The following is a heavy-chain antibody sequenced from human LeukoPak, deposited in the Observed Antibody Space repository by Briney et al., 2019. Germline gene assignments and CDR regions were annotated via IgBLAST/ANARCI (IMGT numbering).Heavy chain of an antibody. CDR3: ARLKEGIDY. D-gene: IGHD3-10*01. Sequence: SETLSLTCAVSGGSISSSSYFCGWIRQPPGKGLEWIGSIYYSGNTYYNPSLKSRVTISVDTSKNQFSLKLSSVTAADTAVYYCARLKEGIDYWGQGTLVTVSS. CDR2: IYYSGNT. V-gene: IGHV4-39*01. J-gene: IGHJ4*02. CDR1: GGSISSSSYF.